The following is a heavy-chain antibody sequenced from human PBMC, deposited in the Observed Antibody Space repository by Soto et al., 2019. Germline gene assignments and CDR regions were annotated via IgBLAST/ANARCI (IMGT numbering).Heavy chain of an antibody. CDR3: ARASYYDSSAPSDY. D-gene: IGHD3-22*01. J-gene: IGHJ4*02. CDR2: ISYDGSNK. Sequence: GGSLRLSCAASGFTFSSYAMHWVRQAPGKGLEWVAVISYDGSNKYYADSVKGRFTISRDNSKNTLYLQMNSLRAEDTAVYYCARASYYDSSAPSDYWGQGTLVTVSS. CDR1: GFTFSSYA. V-gene: IGHV3-30-3*01.